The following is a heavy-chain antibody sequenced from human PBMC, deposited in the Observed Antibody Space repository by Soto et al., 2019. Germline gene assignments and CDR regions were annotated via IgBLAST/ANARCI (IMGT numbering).Heavy chain of an antibody. D-gene: IGHD3-22*01. J-gene: IGHJ3*02. Sequence: EVQLLESGGGLVQPGGSLRLSCAASGFTFSSYAMSWVRQAPGKGLEWVSAISGSGGSTYYADSVKGRFTISRDNSKNTLYLQINSLRAEDTAVYYCAKPDYYDSSGYYPYAAFDIWVHGTIFSVIS. CDR1: GFTFSSYA. CDR3: AKPDYYDSSGYYPYAAFDI. CDR2: ISGSGGST. V-gene: IGHV3-23*01.